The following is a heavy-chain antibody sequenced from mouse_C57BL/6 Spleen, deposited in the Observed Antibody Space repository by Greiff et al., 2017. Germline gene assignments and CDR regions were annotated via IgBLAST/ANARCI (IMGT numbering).Heavy chain of an antibody. D-gene: IGHD1-1*01. CDR1: GNSFTASN. CDR2: INPTYGTT. Sequence: LVEPGASLMNSCKAFGNSFTASNLTWVSQSMGKSLEWIGVINPTYGTTSSNQKFKGKATLTVDHSPSTAYMQHNSLTSEDSAVYYCARMRYYYGSSPYYYAMDDWGQGTSVTVSS. J-gene: IGHJ4*01. V-gene: IGHV1-39*01. CDR3: ARMRYYYGSSPYYYAMDD.